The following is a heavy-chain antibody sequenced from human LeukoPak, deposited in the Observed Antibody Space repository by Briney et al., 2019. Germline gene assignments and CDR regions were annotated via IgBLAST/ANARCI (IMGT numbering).Heavy chain of an antibody. CDR2: INFSGTT. V-gene: IGHV4-59*08. CDR3: ARRAEQSSPGHAFDI. J-gene: IGHJ3*02. CDR1: GGSFSGYY. D-gene: IGHD6-19*01. Sequence: ETVSLTCAVYGGSFSGYYWSWIRQPPEKGLEWIGNINFSGTTNYNPSLKSRVTISLDTSKNQFSLKLSSVTAADTAVYYCARRAEQSSPGHAFDIWGQGPIVPVSS.